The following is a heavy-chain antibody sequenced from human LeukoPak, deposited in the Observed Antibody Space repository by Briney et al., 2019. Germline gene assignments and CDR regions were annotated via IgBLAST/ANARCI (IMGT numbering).Heavy chain of an antibody. J-gene: IGHJ3*01. CDR1: GFTFSSSW. CDR2: ISSDGITT. D-gene: IGHD3-3*01. CDR3: ARMEVA. Sequence: TGGSLRLSCAASGFTFSSSWMHWVRQVPGKGLVWVSRISSDGITTNYADSVKGRFTISRDNAKNTAYLQMNSLRAEDTAVYYCARMEVAWGQGTIVTVSS. V-gene: IGHV3-74*01.